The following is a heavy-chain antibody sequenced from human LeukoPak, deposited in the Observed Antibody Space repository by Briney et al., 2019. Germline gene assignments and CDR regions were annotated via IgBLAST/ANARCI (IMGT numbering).Heavy chain of an antibody. CDR3: ARSTQGALEWLLDY. CDR2: IIPIFGTA. Sequence: SVKVSCKASGGTFSSYAISWVRQAPGQGLEWMGGIIPIFGTANYAQKFQGRVTITTDESTSTAYMELSSLRSEDTAAYYCARSTQGALEWLLDYWGQGTLVTVSS. J-gene: IGHJ4*02. D-gene: IGHD3-3*01. V-gene: IGHV1-69*05. CDR1: GGTFSSYA.